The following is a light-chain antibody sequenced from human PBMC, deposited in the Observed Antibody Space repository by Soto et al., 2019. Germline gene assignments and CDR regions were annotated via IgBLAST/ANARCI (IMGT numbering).Light chain of an antibody. J-gene: IGLJ1*01. CDR2: DVT. Sequence: QSALTQPASVSGSLGQSITISCTGTSSGVGGSNYVSWYQQFPGKAPKLMISDVTNRPSGVSNRFSGSKSGNTASLTISGLQAEDKADYYCSSYTSSNSNVFGTGTKLTVL. V-gene: IGLV2-14*01. CDR1: SSGVGGSNY. CDR3: SSYTSSNSNV.